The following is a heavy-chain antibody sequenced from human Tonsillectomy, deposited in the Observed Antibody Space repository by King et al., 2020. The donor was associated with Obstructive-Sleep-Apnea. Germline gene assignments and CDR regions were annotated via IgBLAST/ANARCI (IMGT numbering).Heavy chain of an antibody. Sequence: VQLVESGGGLVQPGRSLRLSCAASGFTFDDYAMHWVRQAPGKGLEWVSGISWNSGSIGYADSVKGRFTISRDNAKNSLYLQMNSLRAEDTALYYCAKAGGYDSDNWFDPWGQGTLVTVSS. CDR3: AKAGGYDSDNWFDP. CDR2: ISWNSGSI. D-gene: IGHD5-12*01. V-gene: IGHV3-9*01. CDR1: GFTFDDYA. J-gene: IGHJ5*02.